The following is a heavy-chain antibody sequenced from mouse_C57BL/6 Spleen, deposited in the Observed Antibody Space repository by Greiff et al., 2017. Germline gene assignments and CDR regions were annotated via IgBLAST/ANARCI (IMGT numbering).Heavy chain of an antibody. CDR2: IYPGSGST. Sequence: QVQLQQPGAELVKPGASVKMSCKASGYTFTSYWITWVKQRPGQGLEWIGDIYPGSGSTNYNEKFKSKATLTVDTSSSTAYMQLSSLTSEDSAVYYCERAYYSNYDDYFDYWGQGTTLTVSS. J-gene: IGHJ2*01. CDR1: GYTFTSYW. D-gene: IGHD2-5*01. CDR3: ERAYYSNYDDYFDY. V-gene: IGHV1-55*01.